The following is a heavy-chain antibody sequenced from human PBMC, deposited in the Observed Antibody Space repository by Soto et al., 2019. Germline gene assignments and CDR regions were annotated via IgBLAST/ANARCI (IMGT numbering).Heavy chain of an antibody. V-gene: IGHV3-7*01. CDR3: ARWSD. J-gene: IGHJ4*02. D-gene: IGHD2-15*01. CDR2: TNEDGSEK. Sequence: PGGSLRLSCAASGFTFKRYWMSWVRQAPGKGLEWVANTNEDGSEKHYVDSVEGRFSISRDNAKNSLYLEMDSLRVEDTAVYYCARWSDWGQGTLVTVSS. CDR1: GFTFKRYW.